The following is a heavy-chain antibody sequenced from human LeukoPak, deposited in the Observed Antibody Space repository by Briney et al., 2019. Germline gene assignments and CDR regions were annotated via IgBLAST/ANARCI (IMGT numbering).Heavy chain of an antibody. CDR3: ARAEDCSSTSCYSGIPTYMDV. J-gene: IGHJ6*03. D-gene: IGHD2-2*01. Sequence: PGRSLRLSCAASGFTFSSYAMHWVRQAPGKGLEWVAVISYDGSNKYYADSVKGRFTISRDNSKNTLYLQMNSLRVEDTAVYYCARAEDCSSTSCYSGIPTYMDVWGKGTTVTVSS. V-gene: IGHV3-30-3*01. CDR2: ISYDGSNK. CDR1: GFTFSSYA.